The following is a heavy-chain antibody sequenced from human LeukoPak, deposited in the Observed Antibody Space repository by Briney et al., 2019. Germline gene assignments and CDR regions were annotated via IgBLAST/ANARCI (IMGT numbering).Heavy chain of an antibody. CDR3: GRDALVGYFSYYYMDV. J-gene: IGHJ6*03. Sequence: SETLSLTCTVSGGSISSHYWTWIRQSPVKGLEWIGDISNSGSTSYNPALKSRVTISIDTSKNQFSLKLSSVTAADTAVYYCGRDALVGYFSYYYMDVWGKGTTVTVSS. V-gene: IGHV4-59*11. D-gene: IGHD2-15*01. CDR2: ISNSGST. CDR1: GGSISSHY.